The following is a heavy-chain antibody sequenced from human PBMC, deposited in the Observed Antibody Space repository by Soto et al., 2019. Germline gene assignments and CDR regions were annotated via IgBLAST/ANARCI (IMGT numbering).Heavy chain of an antibody. J-gene: IGHJ6*03. Sequence: AGGSLRLSCAASGFTLSGYAMDWVRQAPGKGLEYVSGISSNGVGTYYANSVQGRFTISRDNSKNTVYLQMGSLRPEDMAVYYCARRARPDFYYMDVCGKGTTVTVSS. D-gene: IGHD6-6*01. CDR2: ISSNGVGT. V-gene: IGHV3-64*01. CDR1: GFTLSGYA. CDR3: ARRARPDFYYMDV.